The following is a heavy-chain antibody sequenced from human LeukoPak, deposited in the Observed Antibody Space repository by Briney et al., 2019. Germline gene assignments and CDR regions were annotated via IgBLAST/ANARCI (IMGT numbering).Heavy chain of an antibody. D-gene: IGHD5-12*01. CDR3: VRGYDYEGSWFDP. V-gene: IGHV1-69*13. Sequence: SVKVSCKASGGTFSSYAISWVRQAPGQGLEWMGGIIPIFGTANYAQKFQGRVTITADESTSTAYMELSSLTSEDTAVYYCVRGYDYEGSWFDPWGQGTLVTVSS. CDR2: IIPIFGTA. CDR1: GGTFSSYA. J-gene: IGHJ5*02.